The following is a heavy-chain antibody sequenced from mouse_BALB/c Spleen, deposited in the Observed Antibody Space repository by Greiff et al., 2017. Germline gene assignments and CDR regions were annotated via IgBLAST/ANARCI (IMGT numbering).Heavy chain of an antibody. Sequence: EVQLQQSGPSLVKPSQTLSLTCSVTGDSITSGYWNWIRKFPGNKLEYMGYISYSGSTYYNPSLKSRISITRDTSKNQYYLQLNSVTTEDTATYYCASPSSGYPYYAMDYWGQGTSVTVSS. V-gene: IGHV3-8*02. D-gene: IGHD3-1*01. CDR3: ASPSSGYPYYAMDY. CDR1: GDSITSGY. CDR2: ISYSGST. J-gene: IGHJ4*01.